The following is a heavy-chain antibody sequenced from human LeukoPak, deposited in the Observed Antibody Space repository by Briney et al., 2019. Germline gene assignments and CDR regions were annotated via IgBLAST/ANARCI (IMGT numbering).Heavy chain of an antibody. J-gene: IGHJ5*02. CDR1: GGSISSGGYS. V-gene: IGHV4-30-2*01. Sequence: SETLSLTCAVSGGSISSGGYSWSWIRQPPGKGLEWIGYIYHSGSTYYNPSLTSRVTISVDRSKNQFSLKLSSVTAADTAVYYCARSHCSSTSCYPRWFDPWGQGTLVTVSS. CDR3: ARSHCSSTSCYPRWFDP. CDR2: IYHSGST. D-gene: IGHD2-2*01.